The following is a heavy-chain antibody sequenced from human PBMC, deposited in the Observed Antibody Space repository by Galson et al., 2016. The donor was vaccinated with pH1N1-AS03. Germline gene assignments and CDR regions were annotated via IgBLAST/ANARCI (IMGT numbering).Heavy chain of an antibody. Sequence: QSGAEVKKPGASVKVACKASGYTFTNFGITWVRQAPGQGLEWMGWISGYNGQTHYAQRFQGRVTLTTDTSTTTAYMELRSLRSDDTAVYYCVKDFWADDSGYWGQGTLVTVSS. CDR3: VKDFWADDSGY. D-gene: IGHD3-3*01. CDR1: GYTFTNFG. CDR2: ISGYNGQT. J-gene: IGHJ4*02. V-gene: IGHV1-18*01.